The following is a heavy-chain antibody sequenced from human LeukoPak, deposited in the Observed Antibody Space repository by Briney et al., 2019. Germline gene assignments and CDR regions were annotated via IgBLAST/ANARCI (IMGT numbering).Heavy chain of an antibody. D-gene: IGHD3/OR15-3a*01. V-gene: IGHV1-2*02. CDR1: GYTFTGYY. CDR2: INPNSGGT. CDR3: ARVPANYGFVDV. Sequence: ASVEVSCKASGYTFTGYYMHWVRQAPGQGLEWMGWINPNSGGTNYAQKFQGRVTMTRDTSISTAYMELSRLRSDDTAVYYCARVPANYGFVDVWGKGTTVTVSS. J-gene: IGHJ6*04.